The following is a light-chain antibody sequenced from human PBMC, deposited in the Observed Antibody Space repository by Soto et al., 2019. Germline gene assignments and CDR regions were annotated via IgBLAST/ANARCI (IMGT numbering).Light chain of an antibody. CDR3: QQYGSSPPIN. J-gene: IGKJ5*01. CDR2: GAS. CDR1: HSVSSSY. V-gene: IGKV3-20*01. Sequence: EIVLTQSPGTLSLSPGERATLSGRASHSVSSSYLAWYQQKPGQAPRLLIYGASSRATGIPDRFSGSGSGTDFTLTISRLEPEDFAVYYCQQYGSSPPINFGQGTRLEIK.